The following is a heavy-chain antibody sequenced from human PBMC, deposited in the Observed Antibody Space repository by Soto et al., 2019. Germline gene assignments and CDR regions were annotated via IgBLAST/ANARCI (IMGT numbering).Heavy chain of an antibody. CDR2: VSPYNGDT. Sequence: ASLNVSCKAFGYTFTTYGINWVRQAPGQGLEWMGWVSPYNGDTTYAQKVQGRVTMTTDTSTRTAYLELRSLRSDDTAVYYCAREVGHMDVWGHVTTVTVSS. CDR1: GYTFTTYG. J-gene: IGHJ6*02. D-gene: IGHD2-2*01. V-gene: IGHV1-18*04. CDR3: AREVGHMDV.